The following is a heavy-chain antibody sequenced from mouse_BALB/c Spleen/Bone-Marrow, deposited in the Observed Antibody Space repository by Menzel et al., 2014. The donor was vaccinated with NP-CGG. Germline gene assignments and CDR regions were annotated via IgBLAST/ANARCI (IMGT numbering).Heavy chain of an antibody. D-gene: IGHD1-1*01. CDR3: ARDENYDIYWYFDV. Sequence: EVQLVESGGGLVQLGGPLILSCATSGSTFTDYYMSWVRQTPGKALEWLGFIRNKANGYTTDYSVSVKGRFTISRDNSQSILYLQMNTLRAEDSATYYCARDENYDIYWYFDVWGAGTTVTVSS. J-gene: IGHJ1*01. V-gene: IGHV7-3*02. CDR2: IRNKANGYTT. CDR1: GSTFTDYY.